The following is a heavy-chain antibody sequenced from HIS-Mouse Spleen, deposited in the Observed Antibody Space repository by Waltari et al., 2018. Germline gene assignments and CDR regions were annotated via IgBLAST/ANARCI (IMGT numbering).Heavy chain of an antibody. Sequence: QVQLQQWGAGLLKPSETLSLTCAVYGGSFSGYYWSWIRQPPGKGLEWIGEINHSGSTTYNPALNSRVTISVDTSKNQFSLKLSSVTAADTAVYYCARGADIVATIKDGMDVWGQGTTVTVSS. J-gene: IGHJ6*02. CDR3: ARGADIVATIKDGMDV. D-gene: IGHD5-12*01. CDR2: INHSGST. V-gene: IGHV4-34*01. CDR1: GGSFSGYY.